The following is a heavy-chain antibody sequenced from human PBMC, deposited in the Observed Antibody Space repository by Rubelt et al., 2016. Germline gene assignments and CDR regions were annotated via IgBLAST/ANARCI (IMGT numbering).Heavy chain of an antibody. D-gene: IGHD3-3*01. V-gene: IGHV4-39*07. J-gene: IGHJ3*02. CDR3: ARPSYYDFWSGYSLGAFDI. CDR2: IYYSGSP. CDR1: GCSISSSSYY. Sequence: QLQLQESGPGLVKPSETLSLTCTVSGCSISSSSYYWGWLRQPPGKGLEWIGSIYYSGSPYYNPSLKSRVTISVDTSKNHLSRKRSSVTAADTAVYYCARPSYYDFWSGYSLGAFDIWGQGTMVTVSS.